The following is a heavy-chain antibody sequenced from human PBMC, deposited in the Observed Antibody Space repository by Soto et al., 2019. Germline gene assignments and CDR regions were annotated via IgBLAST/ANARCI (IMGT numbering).Heavy chain of an antibody. CDR2: IYYSGST. V-gene: IGHV4-39*01. D-gene: IGHD5-18*01. Sequence: SETLSLTCTVSGGSISSSSYYWGWIRQPPGKGLEWIGSIYYSGSTYYNPSLKSRVTISVDTSKNQFSLKLSSVTAADTAVYYCARRGRIQLWYYFDYWGQGTLVTVSS. CDR3: ARRGRIQLWYYFDY. J-gene: IGHJ4*02. CDR1: GGSISSSSYY.